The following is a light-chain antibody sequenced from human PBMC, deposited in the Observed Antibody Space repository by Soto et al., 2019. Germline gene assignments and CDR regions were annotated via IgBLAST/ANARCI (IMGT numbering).Light chain of an antibody. Sequence: DIQMTQSPSSLSTSVGDRVTITCRASRSVNNYLNWYQQKPGKAPKLLIYAASSLQSGVPSRFSGSGSGTDFTLIISSLQPEDCATYYCQQSYSTPRTFGQGTKVDI. J-gene: IGKJ1*01. V-gene: IGKV1-39*01. CDR1: RSVNNY. CDR2: AAS. CDR3: QQSYSTPRT.